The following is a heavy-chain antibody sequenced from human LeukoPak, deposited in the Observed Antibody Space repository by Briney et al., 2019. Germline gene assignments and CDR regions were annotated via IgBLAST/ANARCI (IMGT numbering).Heavy chain of an antibody. J-gene: IGHJ6*02. Sequence: PSETLSLTCAVYGGSFSGYYWSWIRQPPGKGLEWIGEINHGGSTNYNPSLKSRVTISVDTSKNQFSLKLSSVTAADTAVHYCVRSYWGSAHLPNGVDVWGQGTTVTVSS. CDR1: GGSFSGYY. CDR3: VRSYWGSAHLPNGVDV. V-gene: IGHV4-34*01. CDR2: INHGGST. D-gene: IGHD2-8*02.